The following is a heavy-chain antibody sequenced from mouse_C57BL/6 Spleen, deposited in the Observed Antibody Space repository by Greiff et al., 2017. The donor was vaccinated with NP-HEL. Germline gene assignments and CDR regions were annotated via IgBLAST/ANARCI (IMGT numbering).Heavy chain of an antibody. CDR2: IDPYDSCT. D-gene: IGHD2-5*01. J-gene: IGHJ2*01. V-gene: IGHV1-50*01. CDR1: GYTFTSYW. Sequence: VQLQQSGAELVKPGASVKLSCKASGYTFTSYWMQWVKQRPGQGLEWIGEIDPYDSCTNYNQKFKGKATLTVDTSSSTAYMQLSSLTSEDSAVYYCARESANYSNFDNWGQGTTLTVSS. CDR3: ARESANYSNFDN.